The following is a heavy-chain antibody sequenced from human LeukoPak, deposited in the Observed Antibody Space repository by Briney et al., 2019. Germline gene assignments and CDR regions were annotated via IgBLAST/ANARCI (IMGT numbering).Heavy chain of an antibody. CDR1: GFTFRCYA. CDR2: ITGSGAST. J-gene: IGHJ4*02. Sequence: GGPLRLSCAASGFTFRCYAMIGLREAPGKGPEWVSTITGSGASTYYRGSVKCSFTVARDNSDNTMYLQMNSLRAEGTAVYYSAKDTPLPTYSSSWSVNGIDYWGQGTLVPVSS. V-gene: IGHV3-23*01. CDR3: AKDTPLPTYSSSWSVNGIDY. D-gene: IGHD6-13*01.